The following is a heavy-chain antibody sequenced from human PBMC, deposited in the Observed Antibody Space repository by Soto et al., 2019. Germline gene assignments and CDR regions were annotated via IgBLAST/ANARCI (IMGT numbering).Heavy chain of an antibody. D-gene: IGHD4-4*01. J-gene: IGHJ4*02. V-gene: IGHV4-61*01. CDR3: ARDTVTSTALLGYFDY. Sequence: SETLSLTCTVSGGSVNTPNYYWSWIRQPPGKGLEWIAYIDYNGNTNYNPSLKSRVTMSIDTSKNAFSLNLSSVAAADTDVYYCARDTVTSTALLGYFDYWGPAALLTVAS. CDR1: GGSVNTPNYY. CDR2: IDYNGNT.